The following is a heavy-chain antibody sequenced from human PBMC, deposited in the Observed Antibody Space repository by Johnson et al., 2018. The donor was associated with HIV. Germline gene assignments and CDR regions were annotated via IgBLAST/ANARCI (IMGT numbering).Heavy chain of an antibody. CDR3: ARGGKRVMAAFDI. J-gene: IGHJ3*02. D-gene: IGHD3-16*01. CDR1: GFTFSNAW. V-gene: IGHV3-15*01. CDR2: IKSKTDGGTT. Sequence: MLLVESGGGLVKPGGSLRLSCAASGFTFSNAWMSWVRQAPGKGLEWVGRIKSKTDGGTTDYAAPVKGRFTISRDDSKNTLYLQMNSLKTEDTAVYYCARGGKRVMAAFDIWGQGTMVTVSS.